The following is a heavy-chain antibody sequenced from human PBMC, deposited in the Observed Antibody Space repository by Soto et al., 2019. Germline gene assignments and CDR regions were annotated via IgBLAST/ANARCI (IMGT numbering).Heavy chain of an antibody. D-gene: IGHD3-3*01. V-gene: IGHV1-18*01. J-gene: IGHJ6*03. CDR1: GYTFTSYG. CDR2: ISAYNGNT. CDR3: TGNITIFGVVITPYYYMAV. Sequence: GASVKVSCKASGYTFTSYGISWVRQAPGQGLEWMGWISAYNGNTNYAQKLQGRVTMTTDTSTSTAYMEMRSLRSDDTAVYYCTGNITIFGVVITPYYYMAVWGKGTTVTVSS.